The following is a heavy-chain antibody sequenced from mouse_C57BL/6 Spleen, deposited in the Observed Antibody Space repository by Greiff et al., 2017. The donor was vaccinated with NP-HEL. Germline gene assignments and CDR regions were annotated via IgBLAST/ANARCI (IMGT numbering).Heavy chain of an antibody. V-gene: IGHV7-1*01. CDR1: GFTFSDFY. Sequence: EVKLVESGGGLVQSGRSLRLSCATSGFTFSDFYMEWVRQAPGKGLEWIAASRNKANDYTTEYSASVKGRFIVSRDTSPSILYLQMNALRAEDTAIYYCARDILTPFAYWGQGTLVTVSA. J-gene: IGHJ3*01. CDR2: SRNKANDYTT. CDR3: ARDILTPFAY. D-gene: IGHD1-1*01.